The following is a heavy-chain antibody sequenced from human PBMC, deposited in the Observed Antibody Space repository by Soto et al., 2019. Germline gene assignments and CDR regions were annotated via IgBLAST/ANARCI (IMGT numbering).Heavy chain of an antibody. D-gene: IGHD4-4*01. Sequence: PSETLSLTCTVSGGSISSYYWCWIRQPPGKGLEWIGYIYYSGSTNYHPSLKSRVTISVDTSKNQFSLKLSSVTAADTAVYYCARIYSNYDDGWFDPWGQGTLVTVSS. CDR2: IYYSGST. CDR3: ARIYSNYDDGWFDP. J-gene: IGHJ5*02. V-gene: IGHV4-59*01. CDR1: GGSISSYY.